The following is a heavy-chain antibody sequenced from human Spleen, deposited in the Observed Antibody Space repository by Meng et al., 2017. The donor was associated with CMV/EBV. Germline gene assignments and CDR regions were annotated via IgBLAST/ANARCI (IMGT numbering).Heavy chain of an antibody. V-gene: IGHV3-23*03. CDR3: ARVSNDYGDSWMDV. Sequence: GGSLRLSCAASGFTFSSYAMSWVRQAPGKGLEWVSVIYSGGSSTYYADSVKGRFTISRDNSKNTLYLQMDSLRAEDTAVYYCARVSNDYGDSWMDVWGQGTTVTVSS. CDR2: IYSGGSST. CDR1: GFTFSSYA. D-gene: IGHD4-17*01. J-gene: IGHJ6*02.